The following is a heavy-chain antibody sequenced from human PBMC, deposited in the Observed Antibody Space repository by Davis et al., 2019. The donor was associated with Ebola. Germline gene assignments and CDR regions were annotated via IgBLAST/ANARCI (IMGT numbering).Heavy chain of an antibody. D-gene: IGHD6-13*01. CDR2: IIPIFGTA. Sequence: SVKVSCKASGGTFSSYAISWVRQAPGQGLEWMGGIIPIFGTANYAQKFQGRVTITADESTSTAYMELSSLRSEDTAVYYCARDGIVAAGTYYYYYMDVWGKGTTVTVSS. CDR3: ARDGIVAAGTYYYYYMDV. V-gene: IGHV1-69*13. CDR1: GGTFSSYA. J-gene: IGHJ6*03.